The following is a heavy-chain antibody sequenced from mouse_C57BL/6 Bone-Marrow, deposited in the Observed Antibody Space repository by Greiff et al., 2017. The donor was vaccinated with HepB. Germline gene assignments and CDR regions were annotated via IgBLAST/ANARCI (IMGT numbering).Heavy chain of an antibody. D-gene: IGHD2-3*01. CDR2: ISSGSSTI. CDR1: GFTFSDYG. Sequence: EVKLMESGGGLVKPGGSLKLSCAASGFTFSDYGMHWVRQAPEKGLEWVAYISSGSSTIYYADTVKGRFTISRDNAKNTLFLQMTSLRSEDTAMYYCARPSWLLLPFAYWGQGTLVTVSA. V-gene: IGHV5-17*01. J-gene: IGHJ3*01. CDR3: ARPSWLLLPFAY.